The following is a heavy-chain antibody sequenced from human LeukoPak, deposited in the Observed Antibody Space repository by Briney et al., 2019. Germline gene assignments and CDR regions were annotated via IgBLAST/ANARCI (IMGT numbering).Heavy chain of an antibody. CDR3: AHGRYFDPFFR. V-gene: IGHV2-5*02. CDR1: GFSLSTSGGG. Sequence: SGPTLVNPTQTLTLTCTFSGFSLSTSGGGVGWIRQPPGKALEGLPLIYWDDDKRYSPSLKSRLTITKDTSKNQVVLTMTNMDPVDTATYYCAHGRYFDPFFRWGQGTMVTVSS. CDR2: IYWDDDK. J-gene: IGHJ4*02. D-gene: IGHD3-9*01.